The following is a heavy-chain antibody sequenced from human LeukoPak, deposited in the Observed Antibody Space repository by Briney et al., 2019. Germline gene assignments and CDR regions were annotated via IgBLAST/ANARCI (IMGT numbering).Heavy chain of an antibody. CDR3: AKVLRGTGNWFDP. Sequence: TSQTLSLTCTVSGGSISSGGYYWRWIRQYPGKGLEWIGSIYYRGSTYYNPSLKSRLSISVDTSNNQFSLNLSSVTAADTAVYYCAKVLRGTGNWFDPWGQGTLVTVSS. CDR2: IYYRGST. CDR1: GGSISSGGYY. D-gene: IGHD3-16*01. J-gene: IGHJ5*02. V-gene: IGHV4-31*03.